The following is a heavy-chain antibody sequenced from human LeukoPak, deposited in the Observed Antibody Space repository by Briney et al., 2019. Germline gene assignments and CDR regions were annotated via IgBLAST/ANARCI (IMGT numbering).Heavy chain of an antibody. D-gene: IGHD3-10*01. CDR2: MNPNSGNT. V-gene: IGHV1-8*01. CDR3: ARGTRPMVREVKKPYYFDY. J-gene: IGHJ4*02. Sequence: ASVKVSCKASGYTFTSYDINWVRQATGQGLEWMGWMNPNSGNTGYAQKFQGRVTMTRNTSISTAYMELSSLRSEDTAVYYCARGTRPMVREVKKPYYFDYWGQGTLVTVSS. CDR1: GYTFTSYD.